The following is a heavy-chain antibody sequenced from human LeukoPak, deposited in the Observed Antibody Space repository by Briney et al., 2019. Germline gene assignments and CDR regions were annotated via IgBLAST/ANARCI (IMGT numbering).Heavy chain of an antibody. CDR3: AKDLVGATIGDY. CDR2: ISAYNGNT. CDR1: GYTFTSYG. J-gene: IGHJ4*02. V-gene: IGHV1-18*01. D-gene: IGHD1-26*01. Sequence: ASVKVSCKASGYTFTSYGISWVRQAPGQGLEWMGWISAYNGNTNYAQKLQGRVTMTTDTSTSTAYMELRSLRSDDTAVYYCAKDLVGATIGDYWGQGTLVTVSS.